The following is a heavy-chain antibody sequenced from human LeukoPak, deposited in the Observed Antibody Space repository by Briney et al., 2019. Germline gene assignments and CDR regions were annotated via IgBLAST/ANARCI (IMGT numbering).Heavy chain of an antibody. J-gene: IGHJ4*02. Sequence: SETLSLTCTVSGGSISSYSYYWGWIRQPPGKGLEWIGYIYYSGSTNYNPSLKSRVTISVDTSKNQFSLKLSSVTAADTAVYYCARRGFSGEIDYWGQGTLVTVSS. V-gene: IGHV4-61*01. D-gene: IGHD3-10*01. CDR1: GGSISSYSYY. CDR2: IYYSGST. CDR3: ARRGFSGEIDY.